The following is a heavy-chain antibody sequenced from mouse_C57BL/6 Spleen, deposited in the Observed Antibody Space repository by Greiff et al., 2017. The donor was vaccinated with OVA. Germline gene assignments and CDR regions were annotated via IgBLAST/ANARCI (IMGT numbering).Heavy chain of an antibody. CDR3: ARDRYYGSSWYFDV. Sequence: VQVVESGTELVKPGASVKLSCKASGYTFTSYWMHWVKQRPGQGLEWIGNINPSNGGTNYNEKFKSKATLTVDKSSSTAYMQLSSLTSEDSAVYYCARDRYYGSSWYFDVWGTGTTVTVSS. V-gene: IGHV1-53*01. D-gene: IGHD1-1*01. J-gene: IGHJ1*03. CDR2: INPSNGGT. CDR1: GYTFTSYW.